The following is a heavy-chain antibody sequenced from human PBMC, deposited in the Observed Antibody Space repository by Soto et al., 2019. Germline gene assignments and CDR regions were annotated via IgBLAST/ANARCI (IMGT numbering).Heavy chain of an antibody. CDR3: AKDGGNSGYDFGHF. J-gene: IGHJ4*02. Sequence: GGSLRLSCAASGFTFSSYGMHWVRQAPGKGLEWVAVISYDGSNNYYADSVKGRFTISRDNSRNTLYLQMNSLRAEDTAVYYCAKDGGNSGYDFGHFWGQGTLVTVSS. CDR1: GFTFSSYG. D-gene: IGHD5-12*01. CDR2: ISYDGSNN. V-gene: IGHV3-30*18.